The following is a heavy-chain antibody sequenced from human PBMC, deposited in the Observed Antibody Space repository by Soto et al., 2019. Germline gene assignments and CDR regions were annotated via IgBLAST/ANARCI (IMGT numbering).Heavy chain of an antibody. CDR1: GFTFSSYW. CDR2: IKQDGSEK. J-gene: IGHJ6*02. Sequence: PGGSLRLSCAASGFTFSSYWMSWVRQAPGKGLEWVANIKQDGSEKYYVDSVKGRFTISRDNAKNSLYLQMNSLRAEDTAVYSCSRVIVVVPAGCTSYYYGMDVWGQGTTVTVSS. V-gene: IGHV3-7*01. CDR3: SRVIVVVPAGCTSYYYGMDV. D-gene: IGHD2-2*01.